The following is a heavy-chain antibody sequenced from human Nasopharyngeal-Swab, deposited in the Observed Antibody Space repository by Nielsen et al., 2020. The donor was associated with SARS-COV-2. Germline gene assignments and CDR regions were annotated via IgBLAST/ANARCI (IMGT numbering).Heavy chain of an antibody. V-gene: IGHV3-30-3*01. J-gene: IGHJ4*02. D-gene: IGHD1-26*01. CDR2: ISYDGSNK. Sequence: GGSLRLSCAASGFIFSSYAMHWVRQAPGKGLEWVAVISYDGSNKYYADSVKGRFTISRDNSKNTLYLQMNSLRAEDTAVYYCARPHSGSYYSYFDYWGQGTLVTVSS. CDR1: GFIFSSYA. CDR3: ARPHSGSYYSYFDY.